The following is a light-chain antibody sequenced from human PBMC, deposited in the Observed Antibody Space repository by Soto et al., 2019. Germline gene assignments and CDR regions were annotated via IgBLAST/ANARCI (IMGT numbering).Light chain of an antibody. V-gene: IGLV1-44*01. J-gene: IGLJ7*01. CDR3: ATWDDDLNAAV. CDR2: IND. CDR1: SSNIRSDT. Sequence: QSVLTQPPSASGTPGQRVTISCSGSSSNIRSDTVHWYQQLPGTAPKLLIYINDQRPSGVPGRFSASTSGTSASLAISGLQSDDEADYYCATWDDDLNAAVFGGGTQLTVL.